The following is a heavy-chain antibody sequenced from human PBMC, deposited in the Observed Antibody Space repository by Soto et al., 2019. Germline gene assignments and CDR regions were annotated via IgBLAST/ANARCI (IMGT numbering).Heavy chain of an antibody. J-gene: IGHJ6*03. CDR1: GFTFSSYW. D-gene: IGHD3-10*01. V-gene: IGHV3-74*01. Sequence: EVQLVESGGGLVQPGGSMRLSCAASGFTFSSYWMHWVRQAPGKGLVWVSRINSDGSSTSYADSVKGRFTISRDNAKNTLSLQMNSLRAEDTAVYYCARRGVNYYYYYMDVWGKGTTVTVSS. CDR3: ARRGVNYYYYYMDV. CDR2: INSDGSST.